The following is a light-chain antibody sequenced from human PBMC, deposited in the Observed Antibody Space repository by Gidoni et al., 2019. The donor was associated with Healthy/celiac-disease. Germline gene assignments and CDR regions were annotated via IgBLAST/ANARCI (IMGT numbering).Light chain of an antibody. CDR1: QGISNY. Sequence: IKIPRSPSSLSASVEDRVPITCRASQGISNYLACYQQKQGKVPRLLIYAASTLQSGVPSRFSGSGSGTDFTLTISSLQPEEVATYYCQKYNSAPPWTFGQGTKVEIK. CDR3: QKYNSAPPWT. CDR2: AAS. V-gene: IGKV1-27*01. J-gene: IGKJ1*01.